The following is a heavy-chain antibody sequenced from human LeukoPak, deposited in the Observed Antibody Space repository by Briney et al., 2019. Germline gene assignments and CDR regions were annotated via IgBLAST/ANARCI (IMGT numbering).Heavy chain of an antibody. CDR1: GGSFSGYY. D-gene: IGHD6-19*01. CDR3: VTGGGIAVAGTLDY. V-gene: IGHV4-34*01. J-gene: IGHJ4*02. CDR2: INHSGST. Sequence: SETLSLTCAVYGGSFSGYYWSWIRQPPGKGLEWIGEINHSGSTNYNPSLKSRVTISVDTSKNQFSLKLSSVTAADTAVYYCVTGGGIAVAGTLDYWGQGTLVTVSS.